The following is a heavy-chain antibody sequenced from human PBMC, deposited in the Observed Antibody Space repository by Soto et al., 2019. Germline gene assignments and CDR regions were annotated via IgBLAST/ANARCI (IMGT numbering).Heavy chain of an antibody. V-gene: IGHV1-8*01. J-gene: IGHJ6*03. Sequence: ASVKFSCKASGYTFTSYYINLVRQGTGQGLEWMGWMDPNSGNTGYAQKFQGRVTMTRNTSISTAYMELRSLRSEDTAVYYCARGGPQKYGSGSYNPYYYYYMDVWGKGTTVTVSS. CDR1: GYTFTSYY. CDR2: MDPNSGNT. D-gene: IGHD3-10*01. CDR3: ARGGPQKYGSGSYNPYYYYYMDV.